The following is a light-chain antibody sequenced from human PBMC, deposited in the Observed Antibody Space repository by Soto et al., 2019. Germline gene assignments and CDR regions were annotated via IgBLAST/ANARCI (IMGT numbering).Light chain of an antibody. V-gene: IGKV1-5*03. Sequence: DIPMTQSPSTLSASLGDRVTITCRASQSISSWLAWYQQKPGKAPKLLIYKASSLESGVPSRFSGSGSGTEFTLTISSLQPDDFATYYCQQYNSYRWTFGQGTKVDI. CDR2: KAS. CDR1: QSISSW. CDR3: QQYNSYRWT. J-gene: IGKJ1*01.